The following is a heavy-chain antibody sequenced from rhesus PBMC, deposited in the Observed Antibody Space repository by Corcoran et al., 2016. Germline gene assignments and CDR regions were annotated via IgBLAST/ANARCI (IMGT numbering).Heavy chain of an antibody. CDR2: INASNGNT. V-gene: IGHV1S9*01. J-gene: IGHJ5-2*02. CDR1: GYTFTSYY. CDR3: TTELGGSKYNSLDV. D-gene: IGHD4-29*01. Sequence: QVQLVQSGAEVKKPGASVKLSCKASGYTFTSYYINWVRQSPGQVLGWIGRINASNGNTGYAQKLQGRVTMTRDTSTSTAYMELGSLRSEDTAVYYCTTELGGSKYNSLDVWGRGVLVTVSS.